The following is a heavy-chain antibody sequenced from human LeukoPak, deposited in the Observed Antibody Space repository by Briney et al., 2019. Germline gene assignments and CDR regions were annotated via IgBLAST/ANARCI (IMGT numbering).Heavy chain of an antibody. J-gene: IGHJ4*02. CDR1: GITFSDRY. CDR2: IRDRGNGYTT. V-gene: IGHV3-72*01. D-gene: IGHD1-26*01. Sequence: PGGSLRLSCAVSGITFSDRYMDWVRQAPGKGLEWVGRIRDRGNGYTTFYAPSVGGRFTISRDDSKNSLYLQINSLKTEDTAMYYCASTTGYAATYYEGDYWGQGILVTVSS. CDR3: ASTTGYAATYYEGDY.